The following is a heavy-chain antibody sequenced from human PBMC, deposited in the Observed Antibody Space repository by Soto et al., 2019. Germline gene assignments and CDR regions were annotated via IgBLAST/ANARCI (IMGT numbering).Heavy chain of an antibody. Sequence: VQLVESGGGLVQPGGSLKLSCAASGFTFSSYAMHWVRQAPGKGLEWVAVISYDGSNKYYADSVKGRFTISRDNSKNTLYLQMNSLRAEDTAVYYCARGTYCSGGSCPTRLPYWGQGTLVTVSS. CDR2: ISYDGSNK. CDR1: GFTFSSYA. J-gene: IGHJ4*02. CDR3: ARGTYCSGGSCPTRLPY. D-gene: IGHD2-15*01. V-gene: IGHV3-30-3*01.